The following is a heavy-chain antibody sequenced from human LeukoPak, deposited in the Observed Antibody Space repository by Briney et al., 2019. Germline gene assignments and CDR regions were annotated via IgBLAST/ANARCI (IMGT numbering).Heavy chain of an antibody. D-gene: IGHD2-2*01. CDR3: ARGRIVVVPAAMWRGYYYYYMDV. CDR2: VSYSGNT. V-gene: IGHV4-39*02. J-gene: IGHJ6*03. Sequence: PSETLSLTCTVSGGSISRSSYYWGWIRQTPGMGLEWIGSVSYSGNTDYNPSLKSRVTISVDTSKNLFSPRLTSVTAADTAVYYCARGRIVVVPAAMWRGYYYYYMDVWGKGTTVTVSS. CDR1: GGSISRSSYY.